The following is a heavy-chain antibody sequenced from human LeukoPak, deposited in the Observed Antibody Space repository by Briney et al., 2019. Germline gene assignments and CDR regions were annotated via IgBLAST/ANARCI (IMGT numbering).Heavy chain of an antibody. Sequence: SETLSLSCTVSGASTSHFYWNWIRPPPGKGLEWIGYMHNSGSSKHNPSLKSRLTISIDTSKNQFSLQLASVTAADTAIYYCARSAEWLRNAFDIWGQGTMVSVSS. CDR2: MHNSGSS. D-gene: IGHD5-12*01. CDR3: ARSAEWLRNAFDI. J-gene: IGHJ3*02. CDR1: GASTSHFY. V-gene: IGHV4-59*01.